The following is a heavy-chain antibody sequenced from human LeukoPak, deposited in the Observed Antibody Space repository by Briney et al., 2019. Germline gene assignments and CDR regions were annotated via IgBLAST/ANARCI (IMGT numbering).Heavy chain of an antibody. J-gene: IGHJ4*02. D-gene: IGHD1-26*01. CDR3: ARDPPGDSGLDC. V-gene: IGHV1-2*02. CDR1: GYTFSDYH. CDR2: IEPHSGGT. Sequence: ASVKVSCKTSGYTFSDYHVHWVRQAPGQGLEWMGWIEPHSGGTDFAEKFHGRLTMTRDTSITTVYMEVTRLTSDDTAVYYCARDPPGDSGLDCWGQGTLVTVSS.